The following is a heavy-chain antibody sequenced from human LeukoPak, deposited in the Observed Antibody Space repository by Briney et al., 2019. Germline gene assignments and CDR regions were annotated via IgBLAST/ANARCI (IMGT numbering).Heavy chain of an antibody. CDR3: AREQNSSAGS. CDR1: GGFISSSSHY. CDR2: IYYSGST. V-gene: IGHV4-39*07. D-gene: IGHD6-6*01. J-gene: IGHJ5*02. Sequence: SETLSLTCTVSGGFISSSSHYWAWIRQPPGKGLEWIGSIYYSGSTYYSPSLKSQVTISVDTSKNQFSLKLSSVTAADTAVYYCAREQNSSAGSWGQGTLVTVSS.